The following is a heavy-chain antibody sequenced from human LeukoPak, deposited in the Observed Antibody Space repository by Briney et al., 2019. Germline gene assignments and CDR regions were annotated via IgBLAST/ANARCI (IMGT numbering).Heavy chain of an antibody. CDR1: GGSISSYY. J-gene: IGHJ4*02. CDR3: ARRGRYYDILTGYPDYYFDY. CDR2: IYYSGST. Sequence: SETLSLTCTVSGGSISSYYWSWLRQPPGKGLEWIGYIYYSGSTNYNPSLKSRVTISVDTSKNQFSLKLSSVTAADTAVYYCARRGRYYDILTGYPDYYFDYWGQGTLVTVSS. V-gene: IGHV4-59*08. D-gene: IGHD3-9*01.